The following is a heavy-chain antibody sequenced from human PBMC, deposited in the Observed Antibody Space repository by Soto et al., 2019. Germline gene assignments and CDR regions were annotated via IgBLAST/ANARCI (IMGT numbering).Heavy chain of an antibody. CDR1: GYTFTSYG. V-gene: IGHV1-18*01. CDR2: ISAYNGNT. CDR3: ARYDIVVVVAATDYYGTAV. D-gene: IGHD2-15*01. Sequence: QVQLVQSGAEVKKPGASVKVSCKASGYTFTSYGISWVRQAPGQGLEWMGWISAYNGNTNYAQKLQGRVAMTPATATSTAYMELRSLRSDATAVYYCARYDIVVVVAATDYYGTAVWGQGTTVTVSS. J-gene: IGHJ6*02.